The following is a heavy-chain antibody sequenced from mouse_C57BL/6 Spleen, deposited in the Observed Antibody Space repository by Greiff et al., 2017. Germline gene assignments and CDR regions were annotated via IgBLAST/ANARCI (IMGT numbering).Heavy chain of an antibody. CDR1: GYSFTDYH. J-gene: IGHJ2*01. Sequence: LQQSGPELVKPGASVKISCKASGYSFTDYHMNWVKQSNGKSLEWIGVINPNYGTTSYNQKFKGKAKLTVDQSSSTAYMQLNSLTSEDSAVYYCASHYYGSSYYFDYWGQGTTLTVSS. CDR2: INPNYGTT. D-gene: IGHD1-1*01. CDR3: ASHYYGSSYYFDY. V-gene: IGHV1-39*01.